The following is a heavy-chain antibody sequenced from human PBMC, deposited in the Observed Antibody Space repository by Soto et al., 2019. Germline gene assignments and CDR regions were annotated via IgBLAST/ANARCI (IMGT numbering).Heavy chain of an antibody. D-gene: IGHD6-13*01. Sequence: GGSLRLSCAASGFTFSSYAMSWVRQAPGKGLEWVSAISGSGGSTYYADSVKGRFTISRDNSKNTLYLQMNSLRAEDTAVYYCAKREYSSSLTRWFDPWGQGTLVTVYS. CDR1: GFTFSSYA. CDR3: AKREYSSSLTRWFDP. CDR2: ISGSGGST. J-gene: IGHJ5*02. V-gene: IGHV3-23*01.